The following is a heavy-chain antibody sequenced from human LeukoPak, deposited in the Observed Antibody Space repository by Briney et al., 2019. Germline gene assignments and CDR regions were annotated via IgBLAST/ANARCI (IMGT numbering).Heavy chain of an antibody. Sequence: ASVKVSCKASGYTFTGYYMHWVRQAPGQGLEWMGWINTNTGNPTYAQGFTGRFVFSLDTSVSTAYLQISSLKAEDTAVYYCARADYYDSSGYYYVLPDYWGQGTLVTVSS. D-gene: IGHD3-22*01. V-gene: IGHV7-4-1*02. CDR3: ARADYYDSSGYYYVLPDY. J-gene: IGHJ4*02. CDR1: GYTFTGYY. CDR2: INTNTGNP.